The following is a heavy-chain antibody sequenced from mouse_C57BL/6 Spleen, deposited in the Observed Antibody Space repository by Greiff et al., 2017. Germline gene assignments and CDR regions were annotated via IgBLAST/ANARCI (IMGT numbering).Heavy chain of an antibody. CDR3: AREGYYGSSQFAY. D-gene: IGHD1-1*01. V-gene: IGHV1-55*01. CDR1: GYTFTSYW. CDR2: IYPGSGST. Sequence: QVHVKQPGAELVKPGASVKMSCKASGYTFTSYWITWVKQRPGQGLEWIGDIYPGSGSTNYNEKFKSKATLTVDTSSSTAYMQLSSLTSEDSAVYYCAREGYYGSSQFAYWGQGTLVTVSA. J-gene: IGHJ3*01.